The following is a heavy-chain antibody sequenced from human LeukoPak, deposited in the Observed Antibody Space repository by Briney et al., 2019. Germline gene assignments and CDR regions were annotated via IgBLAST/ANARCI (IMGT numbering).Heavy chain of an antibody. Sequence: SVKVSCKASGYTFTGYYMHWVRQAPGQGLEWMGGIIPIFDTANYAQKFQGRVTITADESSNTAYMELSSLRSEDAAVYYCARGERAAMVTIDSWGQGTLVTVSS. V-gene: IGHV1-69*13. CDR1: GYTFTGYY. CDR3: ARGERAAMVTIDS. CDR2: IIPIFDTA. D-gene: IGHD5-18*01. J-gene: IGHJ4*02.